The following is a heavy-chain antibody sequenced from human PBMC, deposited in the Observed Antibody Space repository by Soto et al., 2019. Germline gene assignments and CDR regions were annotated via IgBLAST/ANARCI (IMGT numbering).Heavy chain of an antibody. J-gene: IGHJ4*02. CDR2: ISAYNGHA. CDR1: GYTFNTYG. D-gene: IGHD3-16*01. Sequence: QVQLVQSGGEVKRPGASVRVSCKASGYTFNTYGISWVRQAPGQGLEWMGWISAYNGHADYAQKFQVRVTMTTDTSTTTVSMELRGLRSDDTAVYYCARGRTWGARDFDYWGQGTLVTVYS. V-gene: IGHV1-18*01. CDR3: ARGRTWGARDFDY.